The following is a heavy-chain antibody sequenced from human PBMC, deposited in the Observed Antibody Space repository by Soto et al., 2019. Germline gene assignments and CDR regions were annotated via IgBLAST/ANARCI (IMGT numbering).Heavy chain of an antibody. D-gene: IGHD6-13*01. J-gene: IGHJ5*02. CDR1: GFTFSSYG. V-gene: IGHV3-33*01. Sequence: QVQLVESGGGVVQPGRSLRLSCAASGFTFSSYGMHWVRQAPGKGLEWVAVIWYDGSNKYYADSVKGRFTISRDNSKNTLYLQMNSRGAEDTAVYYCARDNSSSWYGQTNWFDPWGQGTLVTVSS. CDR3: ARDNSSSWYGQTNWFDP. CDR2: IWYDGSNK.